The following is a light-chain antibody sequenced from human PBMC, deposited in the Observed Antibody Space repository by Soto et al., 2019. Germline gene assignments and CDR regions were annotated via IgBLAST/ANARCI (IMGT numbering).Light chain of an antibody. CDR3: QHYNSYSEA. CDR1: QSVNSW. Sequence: DIQMTQSPSTLSAFVGDRVTITCRASQSVNSWLAWYQQRPGKAPKLLIYKASTLKSGVPSRFSGSGSGTEFTLTISSLQPDDFTTYYCQHYNSYSEAFGQGTKVDIK. J-gene: IGKJ1*01. V-gene: IGKV1-5*03. CDR2: KAS.